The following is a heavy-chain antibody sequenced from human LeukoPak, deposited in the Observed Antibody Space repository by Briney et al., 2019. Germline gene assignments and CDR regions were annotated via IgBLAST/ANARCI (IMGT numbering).Heavy chain of an antibody. J-gene: IGHJ4*02. CDR3: ARVEGFMTTVTTLDY. CDR1: GYTFTSYG. Sequence: SSVKVSCKASGYTFTSYGISWVRQAPGQGLEWVGWISAYNGNTNYAQKLQGRDTMTTDTSTSTAYMELRSLRSDDTAVYYCARVEGFMTTVTTLDYWGQGTLVTVSS. V-gene: IGHV1-18*01. CDR2: ISAYNGNT. D-gene: IGHD4-17*01.